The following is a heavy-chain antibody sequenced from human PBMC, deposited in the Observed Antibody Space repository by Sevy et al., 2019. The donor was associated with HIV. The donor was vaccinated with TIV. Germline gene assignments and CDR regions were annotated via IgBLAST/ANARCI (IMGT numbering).Heavy chain of an antibody. CDR1: GFTFTYAW. J-gene: IGHJ6*02. CDR3: STDPIIVLLVTDGMDV. V-gene: IGHV3-15*01. Sequence: GGSLRLSCTASGFTFTYAWMSWVRQAPGKGLEWVGRIKARADGGTADYAAPVKGRFTISRDDSKNMLYLQMNSLKIKDTAFYYCSTDPIIVLLVTDGMDVWGQGTTVTVSS. D-gene: IGHD2-8*01. CDR2: IKARADGGTA.